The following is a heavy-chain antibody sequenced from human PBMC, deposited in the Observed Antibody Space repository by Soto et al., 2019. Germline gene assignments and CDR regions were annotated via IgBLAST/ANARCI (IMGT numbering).Heavy chain of an antibody. CDR3: AASPNADFFDY. CDR2: ISSRGNT. CDR1: GGSIRSGGYY. V-gene: IGHV4-31*03. Sequence: QVQLQESGPGLVTPSQSLSLTCTVSGGSIRSGGYYWRWIRQHPGRGLEWIGHISSRGNTDYNPSLESRVAISLDTPRNQCSLKLRSVSAADTAVYYCAASPNADFFDYWGQGALVTVSA. J-gene: IGHJ4*02.